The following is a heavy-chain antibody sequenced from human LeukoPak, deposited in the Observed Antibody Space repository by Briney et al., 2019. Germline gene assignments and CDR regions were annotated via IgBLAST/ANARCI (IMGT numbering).Heavy chain of an antibody. J-gene: IGHJ4*02. D-gene: IGHD6-13*01. CDR3: ARDSRAISSSWFFDY. Sequence: ASVKVSCKASGYTFTSYGISWVRQAPGQGLEWMGWISAYNGNTNYAQKLQGRVTMTTDTSTSTAYMELRSLRSDDTAVYYCARDSRAISSSWFFDYWGQGTLVTVSS. V-gene: IGHV1-18*01. CDR1: GYTFTSYG. CDR2: ISAYNGNT.